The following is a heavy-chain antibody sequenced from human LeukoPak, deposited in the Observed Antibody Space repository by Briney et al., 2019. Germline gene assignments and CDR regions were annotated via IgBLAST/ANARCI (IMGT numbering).Heavy chain of an antibody. CDR3: ARVFERGVYDSAFDI. CDR2: IYYSGST. CDR1: GGSISSYY. D-gene: IGHD3-16*01. J-gene: IGHJ3*02. Sequence: PSETLSLTCTVSGGSISSYYWSWIRQPPGKGLEWIGYIYYSGSTNYNPSLKSRVTISVDTSKNQFSLKLSSVTAADTAVHYCARVFERGVYDSAFDIWGQGTMVTVSS. V-gene: IGHV4-59*01.